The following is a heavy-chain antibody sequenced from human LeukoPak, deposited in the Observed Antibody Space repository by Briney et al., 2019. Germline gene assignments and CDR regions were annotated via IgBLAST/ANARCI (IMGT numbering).Heavy chain of an antibody. Sequence: PGGSLRLSCATFGFAFSDYWMTWVRQVPGKGLEWVANINREGNEKYYVDSVKGRFTISRDNAKNSVDLQMDSLRVEDTAVYYCARVGTRELQRVFDFWGQGTLVTVSS. J-gene: IGHJ4*02. V-gene: IGHV3-7*01. D-gene: IGHD1-7*01. CDR2: INREGNEK. CDR3: ARVGTRELQRVFDF. CDR1: GFAFSDYW.